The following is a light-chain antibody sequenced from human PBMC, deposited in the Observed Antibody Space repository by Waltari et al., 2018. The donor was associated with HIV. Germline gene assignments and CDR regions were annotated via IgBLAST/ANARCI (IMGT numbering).Light chain of an antibody. J-gene: IGLJ2*01. CDR1: SGSIASNY. V-gene: IGLV6-57*04. CDR2: EPS. Sequence: NFMLTQPHSVSASPGKTVTISSTRSSGSIASNYVRWYQQRPGSAPTTLIYEPSQRPSGVPDRFSGSIDSSSNSASLTISGLKTEDEADYYCQSYDTDTHAIFGGGTKLTVL. CDR3: QSYDTDTHAI.